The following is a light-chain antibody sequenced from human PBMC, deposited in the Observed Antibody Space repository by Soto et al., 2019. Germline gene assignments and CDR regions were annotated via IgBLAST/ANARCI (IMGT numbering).Light chain of an antibody. V-gene: IGKV3-20*01. CDR3: QQYESSPPSYT. Sequence: EIVLTQSPGTLSLSPGERAALSCRASQSLTSSYLPWYQLKPGQAPMLLIYGASNWATGIPDRFSGSGSGTGFSLTISRLEREDCAVYYCQQYESSPPSYTLGQGTKLESK. CDR1: QSLTSSY. CDR2: GAS. J-gene: IGKJ2*01.